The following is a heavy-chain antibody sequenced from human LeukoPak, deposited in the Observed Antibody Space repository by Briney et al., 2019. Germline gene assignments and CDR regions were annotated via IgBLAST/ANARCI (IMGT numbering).Heavy chain of an antibody. D-gene: IGHD1-26*01. CDR1: GFTFSTYW. CDR2: IKQDGSEK. Sequence: GGSLRLSCAVSGFTFSTYWMSWVRQAPGKGLEWVANIKQDGSEKYHVDSVKGRFTISRDNVKNSLYLQMNSLRAEDTAVYYCARDWAYTGGSYGVDWGQGTLVTVSS. J-gene: IGHJ4*02. V-gene: IGHV3-7*01. CDR3: ARDWAYTGGSYGVD.